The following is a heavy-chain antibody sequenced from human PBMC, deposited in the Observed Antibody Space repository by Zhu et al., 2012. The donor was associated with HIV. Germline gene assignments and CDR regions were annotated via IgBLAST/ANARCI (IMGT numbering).Heavy chain of an antibody. J-gene: IGHJ4*02. CDR2: INHSGST. CDR3: ARQGTAAGTGYFDY. CDR1: GGSFSGYY. V-gene: IGHV4-34*01. D-gene: IGHD6-13*01. Sequence: QVQLQQWGAGLLKPSETLSLTCAVYGGSFSGYYWSWIRQPPGRGLEWIGEINHSGSTNYNPSLKSRVTISVDTSKNQFSLKLSSVTAADTAVYYCARQGTAAGTGYFDYWGQGTLVTVSS.